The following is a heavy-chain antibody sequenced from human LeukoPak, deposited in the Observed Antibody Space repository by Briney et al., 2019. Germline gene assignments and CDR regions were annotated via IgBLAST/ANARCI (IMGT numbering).Heavy chain of an antibody. CDR2: ISYDGSNK. Sequence: GGSLRLSCAASGFTFSSYALHWVRQAPGKGLEWVAVISYDGSNKYYADSVKGRLTISRDNSKNTLYLQMNSLRAEDTAVYYCARDEGAAPGTGYWGQGTLVTVSS. J-gene: IGHJ4*02. D-gene: IGHD6-13*01. CDR1: GFTFSSYA. CDR3: ARDEGAAPGTGY. V-gene: IGHV3-30-3*01.